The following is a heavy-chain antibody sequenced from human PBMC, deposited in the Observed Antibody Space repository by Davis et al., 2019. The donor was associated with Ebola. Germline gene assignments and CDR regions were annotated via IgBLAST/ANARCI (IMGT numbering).Heavy chain of an antibody. J-gene: IGHJ6*02. D-gene: IGHD2-2*03. CDR3: ARGGVWINFYYNGMDV. CDR2: LYGDGITT. Sequence: PGGSLRLSCAASGFTFRNYVMTWVRQAPGEGLEWVSSLYGDGITTYYAGSVKGRFTVSRDNSKNTLYLQMNSLRAEDTAVYYCARGGVWINFYYNGMDVWGQGTTVTVSS. CDR1: GFTFRNYV. V-gene: IGHV3-23*03.